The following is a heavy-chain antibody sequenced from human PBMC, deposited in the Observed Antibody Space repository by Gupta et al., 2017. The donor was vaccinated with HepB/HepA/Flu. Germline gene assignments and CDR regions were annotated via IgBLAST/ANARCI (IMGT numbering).Heavy chain of an antibody. Sequence: EVQLVESGGGLVKPGGSLRLSCAASGFTFSSYSMNWVRQAPGKGLEWVSSISSSSSYIYYADSVKGRFTISRDNAKNSLYLQMNSLRAXDTAVYYCARDIVDSSGYLSYWGQGTLVTVSS. CDR3: ARDIVDSSGYLSY. D-gene: IGHD3-22*01. CDR1: GFTFSSYS. CDR2: ISSSSSYI. V-gene: IGHV3-21*01. J-gene: IGHJ4*02.